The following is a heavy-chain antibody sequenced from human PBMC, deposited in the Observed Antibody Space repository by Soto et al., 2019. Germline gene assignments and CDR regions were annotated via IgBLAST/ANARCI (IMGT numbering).Heavy chain of an antibody. J-gene: IGHJ6*02. D-gene: IGHD6-19*01. Sequence: EVQLVETGGGLIQPGGSLRLSCAASGFTVSSNYMSWVRQAPGKGLEWVSVIYSGGSTYYADSVKGRFTISRDNSKNTLYLQRNSLRAEDTAVYYCARDSRSGWYPNYYYYGMDVWGLGTAVTVSS. CDR1: GFTVSSNY. CDR3: ARDSRSGWYPNYYYYGMDV. V-gene: IGHV3-53*02. CDR2: IYSGGST.